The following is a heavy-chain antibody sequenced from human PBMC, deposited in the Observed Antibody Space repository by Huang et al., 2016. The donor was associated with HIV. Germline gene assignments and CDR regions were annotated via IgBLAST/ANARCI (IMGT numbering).Heavy chain of an antibody. CDR1: GFSFSTYG. Sequence: VQLVESGGGVVQPGRSLRLACAASGFSFSTYGLHWDRQAPGKWLEGVAVISYDGSNKYYAHSVKGRFTISRDTSENKVYLQMNSLRHEDTAVYYCAKDGADEEWDIDYWGQGTLVTVSS. D-gene: IGHD1-26*01. CDR2: ISYDGSNK. J-gene: IGHJ4*02. CDR3: AKDGADEEWDIDY. V-gene: IGHV3-30*18.